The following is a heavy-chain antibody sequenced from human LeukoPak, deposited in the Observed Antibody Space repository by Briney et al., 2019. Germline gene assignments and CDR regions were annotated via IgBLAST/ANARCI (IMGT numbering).Heavy chain of an antibody. CDR1: GGSISRYY. V-gene: IGHV4-59*08. CDR3: ARQGGYPRFFDY. CDR2: IYYSGRT. D-gene: IGHD1-1*01. J-gene: IGHJ4*02. Sequence: SETLSLTCTVSGGSISRYYWSWLRQPPGNGREWIGYIYYSGRTNYNPSLKSRVPISVDTSKNQFSLKLSSVTAADTAVYYCARQGGYPRFFDYWGQGSMVTVCS.